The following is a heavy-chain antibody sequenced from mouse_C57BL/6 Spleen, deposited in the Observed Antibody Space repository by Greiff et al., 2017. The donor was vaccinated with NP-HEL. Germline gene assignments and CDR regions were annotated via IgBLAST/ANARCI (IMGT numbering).Heavy chain of an antibody. J-gene: IGHJ1*03. CDR1: GYAFSSYW. Sequence: QVQLKESGAELVKPGASVKISCKASGYAFSSYWMNWVKQRPGKGLEWIGQIYPGDGDTNYNGKFKGKATLTADKSSSTAYMQLSSLTSEDSAVYFCARVGIYYGNGYWYFDVWGTGTTVTVSS. D-gene: IGHD2-1*01. V-gene: IGHV1-80*01. CDR3: ARVGIYYGNGYWYFDV. CDR2: IYPGDGDT.